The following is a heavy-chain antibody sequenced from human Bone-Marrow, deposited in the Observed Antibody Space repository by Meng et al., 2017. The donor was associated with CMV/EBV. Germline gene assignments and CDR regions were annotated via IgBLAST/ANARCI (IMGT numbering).Heavy chain of an antibody. Sequence: GGSLRLSCAASGFTFSSYSMNWVRQAPGKGLEWVSSISSSSSYIYYADSVKGRFTISRDNSKNTLYLQMNSLRAEDTAVYYCARGTRDYYWHFDLWGRGTLVTVSS. CDR2: ISSSSSYI. V-gene: IGHV3-21*04. CDR3: ARGTRDYYWHFDL. D-gene: IGHD4-17*01. J-gene: IGHJ2*01. CDR1: GFTFSSYS.